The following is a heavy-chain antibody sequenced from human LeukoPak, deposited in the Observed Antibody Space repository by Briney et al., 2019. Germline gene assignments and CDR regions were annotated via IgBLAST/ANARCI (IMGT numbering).Heavy chain of an antibody. CDR3: ARGQGLRWYPATVGAPRRKYYFDY. D-gene: IGHD4-23*01. V-gene: IGHV4-34*01. J-gene: IGHJ4*02. CDR1: GGSFSGYY. CDR2: INHSGST. Sequence: SETLSLTCAVYGGSFSGYYWSWIRQPPGKGLEWIGEINHSGSTNYNPSLKSRVTISVDTSKNQFSLKLSSVTAADTAVYYCARGQGLRWYPATVGAPRRKYYFDYWGQGTLVTVPS.